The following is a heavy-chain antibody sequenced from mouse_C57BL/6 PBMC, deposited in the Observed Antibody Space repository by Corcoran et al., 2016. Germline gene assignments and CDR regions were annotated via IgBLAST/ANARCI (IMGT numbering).Heavy chain of an antibody. Sequence: EVQLQQSGPVLVKPGASVKMSCKASGYTFTDYYMNWVKQSHGKSLEWIGVINPYNGGTSYNKKVKGKATLTVDKYSSTAYMELNSLTSEDSAVYYCARSDYDDAMDYWGQGTSFTVSS. CDR1: GYTFTDYY. V-gene: IGHV1-19*01. CDR2: INPYNGGT. CDR3: ARSDYDDAMDY. D-gene: IGHD2-4*01. J-gene: IGHJ4*01.